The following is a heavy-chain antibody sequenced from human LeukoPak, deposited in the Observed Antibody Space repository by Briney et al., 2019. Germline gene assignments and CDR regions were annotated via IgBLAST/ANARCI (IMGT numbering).Heavy chain of an antibody. D-gene: IGHD4-11*01. CDR1: GYSFTSCW. CDR2: IYPGDSDT. CDR3: ARLEVRSNYVYRVFDP. Sequence: GESLKISCKGSGYSFTSCWSGWVRQMPGKGLGWMGIIYPGDSDTRYSPSFQGQVTISADKSISTAYLQWSSLKASDTAMYYCARLEVRSNYVYRVFDPWGQGTLVTVSS. J-gene: IGHJ5*02. V-gene: IGHV5-51*01.